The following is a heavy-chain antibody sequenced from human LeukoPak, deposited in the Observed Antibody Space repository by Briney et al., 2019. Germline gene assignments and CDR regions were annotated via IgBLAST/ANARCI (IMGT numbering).Heavy chain of an antibody. CDR2: IYHSGST. CDR1: GYSISSGYY. CDR3: ARGRDYYDTSGYYYGS. D-gene: IGHD3-22*01. Sequence: PSETLSLTCTVSGYSISSGYYWGWIRQPPGKGLEWIGSIYHSGSTYYNPSLKSRVTISVDTSKNQFSLKLSSVTAEDTAVYYCARGRDYYDTSGYYYGSWGQGTLVTVSS. V-gene: IGHV4-38-2*02. J-gene: IGHJ5*02.